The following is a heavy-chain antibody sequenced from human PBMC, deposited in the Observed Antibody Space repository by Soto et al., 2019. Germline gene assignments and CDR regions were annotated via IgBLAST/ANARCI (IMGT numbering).Heavy chain of an antibody. CDR2: IIPILGIA. Sequence: SVKVSCKASGGTFSSYTISWVRQAPGQGLEWMGRIIPILGIANYAQKFQGRVTITADKSTSTAYMELSSLRSEDTAVYYCARISALGQAAFDLWGQGTMVTVSS. CDR3: ARISALGQAAFDL. V-gene: IGHV1-69*02. J-gene: IGHJ3*01. CDR1: GGTFSSYT.